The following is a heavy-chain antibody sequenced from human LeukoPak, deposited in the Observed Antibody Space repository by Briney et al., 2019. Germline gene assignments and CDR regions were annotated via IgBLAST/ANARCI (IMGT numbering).Heavy chain of an antibody. J-gene: IGHJ4*02. CDR3: ARRLGHYYDSSGPLEGDY. D-gene: IGHD3-22*01. CDR2: INPNSGGT. Sequence: SVKVSCKASGYTFTGYYMHWVRQAPGQGLEWMGWINPNSGGTNYAQKFQGRVTMTRDTSISTAYMELSRLRSDDTAVYYCARRLGHYYDSSGPLEGDYWGQGTLVTVSS. V-gene: IGHV1-2*02. CDR1: GYTFTGYY.